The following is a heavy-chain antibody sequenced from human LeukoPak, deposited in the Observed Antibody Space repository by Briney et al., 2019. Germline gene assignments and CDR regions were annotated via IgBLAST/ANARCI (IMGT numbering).Heavy chain of an antibody. D-gene: IGHD6-6*01. V-gene: IGHV3-21*01. J-gene: IGHJ4*02. CDR1: GFTFSSYS. CDR2: ISSTSSNI. CDR3: ASTEYSPWYSFDY. Sequence: GGSLRLSCAASGFTFSSYSMNWVRQAPGKGLEWVSSISSTSSNIYYADSVKGRFTISRDNAKNSLYLQMNSLRAEDTAVYYCASTEYSPWYSFDYWGQGTLVTVSP.